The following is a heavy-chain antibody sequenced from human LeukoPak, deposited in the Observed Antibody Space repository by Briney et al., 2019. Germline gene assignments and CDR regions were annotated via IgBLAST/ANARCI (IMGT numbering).Heavy chain of an antibody. CDR2: IYYSGGT. V-gene: IGHV4-31*03. J-gene: IGHJ4*02. CDR1: GVSISSGGYY. CDR3: ARLHRAEPYSFDY. Sequence: SETLSLTCTVSGVSISSGGYYWSWIRQHPGQGLEGIGYIYYSGGTYYNPSLKSRVTISVDTSKNQFSLKLSCVSGAETAAYSCARLHRAEPYSFDYWGQGTLVSVSS.